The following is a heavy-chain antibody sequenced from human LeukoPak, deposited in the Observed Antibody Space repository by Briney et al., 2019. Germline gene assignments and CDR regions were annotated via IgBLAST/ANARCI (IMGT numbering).Heavy chain of an antibody. J-gene: IGHJ3*02. CDR2: INSDGSSR. CDR3: ARPGLLSDPAFDI. Sequence: GGSLRLSCAASGFPFRSYWMHWVRQPPGKGMVWVSSINSDGSSRSYADSVKGRFTISRDNAKNTLYLQMNSLRVEDTAVYYCARPGLLSDPAFDIWGQGTMVTVSS. V-gene: IGHV3-74*01. D-gene: IGHD3-10*01. CDR1: GFPFRSYW.